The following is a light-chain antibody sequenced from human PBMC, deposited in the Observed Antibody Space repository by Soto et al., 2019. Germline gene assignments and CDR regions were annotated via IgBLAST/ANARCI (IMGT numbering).Light chain of an antibody. CDR1: ILGDKY. CDR3: QAWDSSTACVV. CDR2: QDS. Sequence: SYELTQPPSVSVSPGQTASITCSGVILGDKYACWYQQKPGQSPVPVIYQDSKRPSGIPERFSGSSSGNTASLTISGTQAMDEADYYCQAWDSSTACVVFGGGTKLTVL. V-gene: IGLV3-1*01. J-gene: IGLJ2*01.